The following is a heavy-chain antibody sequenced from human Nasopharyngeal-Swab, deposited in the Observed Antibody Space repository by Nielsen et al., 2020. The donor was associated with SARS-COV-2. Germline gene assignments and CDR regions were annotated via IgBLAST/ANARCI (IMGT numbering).Heavy chain of an antibody. D-gene: IGHD3-3*01. Sequence: WIRQPPGKGLEWNGHIYYSGSTNYSPSLKSRVTISVDTSKNQFSLKLSSVTAADTAVYYCARAAYNTIGWFDPWGQGTLVTVSS. J-gene: IGHJ5*02. V-gene: IGHV4-59*01. CDR2: IYYSGST. CDR3: ARAAYNTIGWFDP.